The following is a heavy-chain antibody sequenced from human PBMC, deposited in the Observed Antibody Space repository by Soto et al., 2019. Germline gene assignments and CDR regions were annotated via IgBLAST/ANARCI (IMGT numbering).Heavy chain of an antibody. V-gene: IGHV3-9*01. J-gene: IGHJ3*02. D-gene: IGHD6-19*01. Sequence: PGGSLRRSCATSGFAFDDYAMHWVRQAPWKGLEWVSGISWNSGSIGYADSVKGRFTISRDNAKNSLYLQMNSLRAEDTALYYCAKSPDWTRKIAVVGRAGAFDIWGQGIMVTLSS. CDR2: ISWNSGSI. CDR1: GFAFDDYA. CDR3: AKSPDWTRKIAVVGRAGAFDI.